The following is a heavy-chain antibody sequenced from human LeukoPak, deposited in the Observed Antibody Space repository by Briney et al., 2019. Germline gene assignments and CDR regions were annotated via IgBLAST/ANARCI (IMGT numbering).Heavy chain of an antibody. CDR1: GFTFSSYA. J-gene: IGHJ4*02. CDR2: ISYDGSNK. D-gene: IGHD3-22*01. V-gene: IGHV3-30-3*02. CDR3: AKRAPYYYDSSGRHFDY. Sequence: GGSLRLSCAASGFTFSSYAMHWVRQAPGKGLEWVAVISYDGSNKYYADSVKGRFTISRDNSKNTLYLQMNSLRAEDTAVYYCAKRAPYYYDSSGRHFDYWGQGTLVTVSS.